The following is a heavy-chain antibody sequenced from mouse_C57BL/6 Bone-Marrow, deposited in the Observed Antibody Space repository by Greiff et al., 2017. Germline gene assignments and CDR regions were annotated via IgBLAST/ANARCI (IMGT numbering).Heavy chain of an antibody. CDR1: GYTFTSYW. Sequence: VQLQQSGAELAKPGASVKLSCKASGYTFTSYWMHWVQQRPGQGLEWIGYINPSSGYTTYNQKFKDKATLTADKSSSTAYVQLSSLTYEDAEVYYCANIFFFEYWGQGTTLTVSS. V-gene: IGHV1-7*01. J-gene: IGHJ2*01. CDR2: INPSSGYT. CDR3: ANIFFFEY.